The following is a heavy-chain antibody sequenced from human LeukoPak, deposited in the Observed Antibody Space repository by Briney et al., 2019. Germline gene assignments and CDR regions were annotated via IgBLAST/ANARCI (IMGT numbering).Heavy chain of an antibody. V-gene: IGHV4-34*01. Sequence: PSETLSLTCAVYGGSFSGYYWSWIRQPPGKGLEWIGEINHSGSTNYNPSLKSRVTISVDTSKNQFSLKLSSVTAADTAVYYCASRSCIAKSIDYWGQGTLVTVSS. CDR3: ASRSCIAKSIDY. CDR2: INHSGST. CDR1: GGSFSGYY. J-gene: IGHJ4*02. D-gene: IGHD6-13*01.